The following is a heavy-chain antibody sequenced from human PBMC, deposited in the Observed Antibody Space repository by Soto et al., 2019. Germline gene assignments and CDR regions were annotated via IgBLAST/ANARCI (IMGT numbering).Heavy chain of an antibody. D-gene: IGHD2-21*01. CDR3: ARVCGGGSAFDV. V-gene: IGHV4-30-4*01. CDR1: GDSIYRGDYY. Sequence: QVQLQESGPGLVKPSQTLSLTCTVSGDSIYRGDYYWSWIRQPPGKGLEWIGYIYYSGSTYYSPSLKSLVIFSLYTSKSYFSLKLCSVTAADAAVYFCARVCGGGSAFDVWGQGTMVTVSS. J-gene: IGHJ3*01. CDR2: IYYSGST.